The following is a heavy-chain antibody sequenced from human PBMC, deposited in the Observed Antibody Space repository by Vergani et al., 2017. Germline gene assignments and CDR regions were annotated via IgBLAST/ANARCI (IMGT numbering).Heavy chain of an antibody. CDR2: ISYDGSNK. V-gene: IGHV3-30*18. D-gene: IGHD2-15*01. J-gene: IGHJ2*01. Sequence: VQLVESGGGVVQPGRSLRLSCAASGFTFSSYGMHWVRQAPGKGLEWVAVISYDGSNKYYADSVKGRFTISRDNSKNTLYLQMNSLRAEDTAVYYCAKDLEVVAVDWYFDFWGRGTLVTVSS. CDR1: GFTFSSYG. CDR3: AKDLEVVAVDWYFDF.